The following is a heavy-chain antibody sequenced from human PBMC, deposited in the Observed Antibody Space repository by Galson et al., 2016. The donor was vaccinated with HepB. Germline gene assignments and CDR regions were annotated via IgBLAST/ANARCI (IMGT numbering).Heavy chain of an antibody. J-gene: IGHJ3*02. D-gene: IGHD6-19*01. CDR2: IYHGGRT. Sequence: SETLSLTCAVSGGSISSYDWWNWVRQAPGKGLEWIGEIYHGGRTIYNPSLKSRVTMSLDKSKNQFSLILSSVTAEDTAIYYCATSVRLAGTDAFDIWGQGTMVTVSS. V-gene: IGHV4-4*02. CDR3: ATSVRLAGTDAFDI. CDR1: GGSISSYDW.